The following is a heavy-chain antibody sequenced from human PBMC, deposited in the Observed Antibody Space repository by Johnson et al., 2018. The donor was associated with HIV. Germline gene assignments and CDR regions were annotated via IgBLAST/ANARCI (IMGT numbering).Heavy chain of an antibody. Sequence: LVESGGGVVQPGVSLRLSCAASGFTFSSYGMHWVRQAPGKGLEWVAFIRYDGSNKYYADSVKGRFTISRYNSKNTLYLQMNSLRAEDTAVYYCARDLAALNAFDIWGQGTMVTVSS. J-gene: IGHJ3*02. CDR3: ARDLAALNAFDI. V-gene: IGHV3-30*02. D-gene: IGHD2-15*01. CDR2: IRYDGSNK. CDR1: GFTFSSYG.